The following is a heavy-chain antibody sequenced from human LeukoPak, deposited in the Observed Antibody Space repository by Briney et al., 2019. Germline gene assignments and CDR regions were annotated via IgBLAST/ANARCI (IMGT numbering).Heavy chain of an antibody. CDR3: AKDITGGRSSPYFDS. CDR1: GFTFDAYA. J-gene: IGHJ4*02. V-gene: IGHV3-9*01. CDR2: ISWNGGGM. D-gene: IGHD6-6*01. Sequence: PGGSPRLSCAASGFTFDAYAMHWVRQAPGKGLEWVSGISWNGGGMGYAVYVKGRFTISRDNAKNSLNLQMNSLRDEDTALYYCAKDITGGRSSPYFDSWGQGTLVTVSS.